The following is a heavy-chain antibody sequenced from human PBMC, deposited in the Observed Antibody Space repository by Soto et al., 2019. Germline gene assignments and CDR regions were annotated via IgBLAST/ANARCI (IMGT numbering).Heavy chain of an antibody. CDR3: ARAKYYYDSSGYPFDY. V-gene: IGHV4-30-2*01. D-gene: IGHD3-22*01. CDR2: IYHSGST. CDR1: GGSISSGGYS. Sequence: SETLSLTCAVSGGSISSGGYSWSWIRQPPGKGLEWIGYIYHSGSTYYNPSLKIRVTISVDRSKTQLSLKLSSVTAADTAVYYCARAKYYYDSSGYPFDYWGQGTLVTVSS. J-gene: IGHJ4*02.